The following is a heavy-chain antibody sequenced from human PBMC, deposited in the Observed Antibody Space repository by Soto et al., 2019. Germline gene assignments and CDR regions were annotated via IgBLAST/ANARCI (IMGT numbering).Heavy chain of an antibody. CDR3: ARNIQYCSSGSCYPTGFDP. CDR2: IYSGGTT. J-gene: IGHJ5*02. Sequence: PGGSLRLSCAASGFTVSSNYMSWFRQAPGKGLEWVSVIYSGGTTYYADSVKGRFTISRDNSKNTLYLQMNSLRAEDTAVYYCARNIQYCSSGSCYPTGFDPWGQGTLVTVSS. CDR1: GFTVSSNY. D-gene: IGHD2-15*01. V-gene: IGHV3-66*01.